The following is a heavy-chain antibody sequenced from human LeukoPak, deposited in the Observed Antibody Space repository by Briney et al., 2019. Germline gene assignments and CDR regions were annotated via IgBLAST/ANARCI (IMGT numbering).Heavy chain of an antibody. CDR2: IKQDGSER. V-gene: IGHV3-7*03. CDR1: GFTFGSYW. J-gene: IGHJ4*02. D-gene: IGHD6-19*01. CDR3: AGRRSSGWYAY. Sequence: GGSLRLSCAASGFTFGSYWMSWVRQAPGKGLEWVANIKQDGSERYYVDSMKGRFLIFRDTSKNTVDLQMNSLRVEDTAVYYCAGRRSSGWYAYWGQGTLVTVPS.